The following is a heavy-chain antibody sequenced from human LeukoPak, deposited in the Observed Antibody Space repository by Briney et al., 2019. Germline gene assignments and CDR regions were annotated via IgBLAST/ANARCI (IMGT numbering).Heavy chain of an antibody. J-gene: IGHJ4*02. CDR1: GGSVSSYY. CDR3: ARTHSSSFDY. Sequence: PSETLPLTCTVSGGSVSSYYWSWIRQPPGKGLEWIGYIYYSGSTNYNPSLKSRVTISVDTSKNQFSLKLSSVTAADTAVYYCARTHSSSFDYWGQGTLVTVSS. CDR2: IYYSGST. D-gene: IGHD6-6*01. V-gene: IGHV4-59*08.